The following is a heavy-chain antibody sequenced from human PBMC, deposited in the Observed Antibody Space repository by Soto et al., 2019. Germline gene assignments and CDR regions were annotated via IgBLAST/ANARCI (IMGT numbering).Heavy chain of an antibody. V-gene: IGHV4-31*03. CDR2: IYHTASP. J-gene: IGHJ4*02. D-gene: IGHD1-26*01. CDR1: GRSISTVGHY. CDR3: AGAIGTLRCRNCDN. Sequence: SETLSLTCSLSGRSISTVGHYLTRSHQPPGKGLEWIGSIYHTASPYYSKSLRSRLTMSVDTSKGQFSLRLSSVTAADTAVYHCAGAIGTLRCRNCDNWGQGSLGTVSS.